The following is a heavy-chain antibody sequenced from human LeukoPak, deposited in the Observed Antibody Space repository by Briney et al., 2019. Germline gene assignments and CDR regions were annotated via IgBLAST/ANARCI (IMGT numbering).Heavy chain of an antibody. J-gene: IGHJ6*02. CDR2: IYYSGST. CDR3: ARAADIVVVPADHPPGMDV. Sequence: PSETLSLTCTVSGGSLSSYYWSWIRQPPGKGLEWIGYIYYSGSTNYNPSLKSRVTISVDTSKNQFSLKLSSVTAADTAVYYCARAADIVVVPADHPPGMDVWGQGTTVTVSS. V-gene: IGHV4-59*01. D-gene: IGHD2-2*01. CDR1: GGSLSSYY.